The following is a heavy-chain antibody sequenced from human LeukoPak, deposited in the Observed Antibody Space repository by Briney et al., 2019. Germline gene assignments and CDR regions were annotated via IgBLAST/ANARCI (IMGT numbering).Heavy chain of an antibody. Sequence: PGGSLRLSCAASGFTFSDYYMSWIRQAPGKGLEWVANIKQDGSQKYYVDSVKGRFSISRDNAKNSLYLQMNSLRAEDTAVYYCAKVRANDGDYDAPFDYWGQGTLVTVSS. CDR1: GFTFSDYY. J-gene: IGHJ4*02. V-gene: IGHV3-7*01. CDR3: AKVRANDGDYDAPFDY. D-gene: IGHD4-17*01. CDR2: IKQDGSQK.